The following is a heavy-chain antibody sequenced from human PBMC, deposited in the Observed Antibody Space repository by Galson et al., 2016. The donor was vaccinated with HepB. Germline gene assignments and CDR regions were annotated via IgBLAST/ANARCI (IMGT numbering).Heavy chain of an antibody. V-gene: IGHV3-23*01. CDR3: AKDPSVVTAGGRWFDP. J-gene: IGHJ5*02. CDR1: RFTFSSYA. CDR2: ISGSGGST. D-gene: IGHD1-26*01. Sequence: SLRLSCAASRFTFSSYAMSWVRQAPGEGLEWVSAISGSGGSTYFADSVVGRFTISRDNSRSTLYLQMNSLRVEDTAVYYCAKDPSVVTAGGRWFDPWGQGTLVTVSS.